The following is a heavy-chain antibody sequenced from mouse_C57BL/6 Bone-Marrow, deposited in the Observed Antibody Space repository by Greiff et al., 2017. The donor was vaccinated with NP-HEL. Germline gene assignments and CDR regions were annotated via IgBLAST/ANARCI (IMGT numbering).Heavy chain of an antibody. D-gene: IGHD1-1*01. CDR2: IYPGDGDT. CDR3: ARSRYYGSGPHFDY. Sequence: QVQLQQSGAELVKPGASVKISCKASGYAFSSYWMNWVKQRPGKGLEWIGQIYPGDGDTNYNGKFKGKATLTADKSSSTAYMQRSSQTSEDSAVYFCARSRYYGSGPHFDYWGQGTTLTVSS. V-gene: IGHV1-80*01. J-gene: IGHJ2*01. CDR1: GYAFSSYW.